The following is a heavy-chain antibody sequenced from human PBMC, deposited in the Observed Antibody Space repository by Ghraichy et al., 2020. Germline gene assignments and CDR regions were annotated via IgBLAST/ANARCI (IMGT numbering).Heavy chain of an antibody. CDR2: ITSSSRFI. CDR1: GFALSSYS. V-gene: IGHV3-48*02. CDR3: ARGSTVVRFYYYDGMDV. Sequence: GGSLRLSCVGSGFALSSYSMNWVRQAPGKVLEWVSYITSSSRFISYADSVKGRFTVSRDNAQNSLYLQMKSLRDDDTAVYYCARGSTVVRFYYYDGMDVWGQGTTVTVSS. J-gene: IGHJ6*02. D-gene: IGHD4-23*01.